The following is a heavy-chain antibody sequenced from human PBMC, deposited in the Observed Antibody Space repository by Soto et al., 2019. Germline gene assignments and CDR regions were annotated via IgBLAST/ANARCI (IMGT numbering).Heavy chain of an antibody. Sequence: QVQLQESGPGLVKPSETMSLTCTVAGVSISNSNTYWNWVRQPPGKGLEWIGFVYYRGSTKYNPSLESRVTISVDASRNQRPLELTSVTATDTAVYYCARGGGSYSSGWYYDSWGQGTLVTVSS. J-gene: IGHJ4*02. D-gene: IGHD6-19*01. CDR3: ARGGGSYSSGWYYDS. CDR2: VYYRGST. CDR1: GVSISNSNTY. V-gene: IGHV4-59*08.